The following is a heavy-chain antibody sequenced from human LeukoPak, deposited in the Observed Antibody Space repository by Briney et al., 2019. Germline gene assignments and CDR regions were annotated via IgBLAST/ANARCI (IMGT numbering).Heavy chain of an antibody. D-gene: IGHD5-24*01. V-gene: IGHV3-53*01. Sequence: PGGSLRLSCAASGFTVSSNYMSWVRQAPGKGLEWVSVIYSGGSTYCADSVKGRFTISRDNSKNTLNLQMNSLRAEDTAVYYCARESLQDDAFDIWGQGTMVTVSS. CDR2: IYSGGST. CDR3: ARESLQDDAFDI. J-gene: IGHJ3*02. CDR1: GFTVSSNY.